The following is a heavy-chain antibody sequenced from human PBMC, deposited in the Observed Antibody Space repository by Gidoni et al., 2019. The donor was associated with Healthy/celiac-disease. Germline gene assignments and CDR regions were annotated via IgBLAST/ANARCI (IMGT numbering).Heavy chain of an antibody. CDR2: ISGSGGSK. Sequence: EVQLLESGGGLVQPGGSLRRSCAASGFTLSRYAMSWVRQAPGKGLEWVSAISGSGGSKYYADSVKGRFTISRDNSKNTLYLQMNSLRAEDTSVYYCAKGRGDILTGYYSWFDPWGQGTLVTVSS. CDR1: GFTLSRYA. D-gene: IGHD3-9*01. J-gene: IGHJ5*02. CDR3: AKGRGDILTGYYSWFDP. V-gene: IGHV3-23*01.